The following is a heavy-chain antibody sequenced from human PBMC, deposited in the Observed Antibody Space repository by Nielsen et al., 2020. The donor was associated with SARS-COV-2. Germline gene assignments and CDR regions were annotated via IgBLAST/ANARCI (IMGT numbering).Heavy chain of an antibody. J-gene: IGHJ4*02. CDR3: ARALTGYYYDSSGYSNYFDY. D-gene: IGHD3-22*01. V-gene: IGHV3-23*03. CDR2: IYSGGSST. Sequence: WIRQPPGKGLEWVSVIYSGGSSTYYADSVKGRFTISRDNSKNTLYLQMNSLRAEDTAVYYCARALTGYYYDSSGYSNYFDYWGQGTLVTVSS.